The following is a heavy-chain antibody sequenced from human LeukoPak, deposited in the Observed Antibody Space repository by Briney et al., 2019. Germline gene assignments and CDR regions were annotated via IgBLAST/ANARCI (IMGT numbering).Heavy chain of an antibody. Sequence: SETLSLTCAVYGGSFSGYYWSWIRQPAGKGLEWIGRIYSSGSTNYNPSLKSRVTMSADTSKNQFSLKLRSVTAADTAVYYCARVYGSGSYGHFDYWGQGTLVTVSS. CDR3: ARVYGSGSYGHFDY. CDR1: GGSFSGYY. CDR2: IYSSGST. J-gene: IGHJ4*02. V-gene: IGHV4-59*10. D-gene: IGHD3-10*01.